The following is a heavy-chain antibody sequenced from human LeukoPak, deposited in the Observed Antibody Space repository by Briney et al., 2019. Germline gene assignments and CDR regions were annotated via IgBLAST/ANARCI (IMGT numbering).Heavy chain of an antibody. J-gene: IGHJ4*02. Sequence: ASVKVSCKASGYTFTSYDFNWVRQATGQRPEWMGWMSPNSGDTGYAQKFLDRVTMTRNTSISTAYMELSSLRSDDTAVYYCARGPPNWGYDYWGPGTLVTVSS. CDR1: GYTFTSYD. V-gene: IGHV1-8*01. CDR3: ARGPPNWGYDY. D-gene: IGHD7-27*01. CDR2: MSPNSGDT.